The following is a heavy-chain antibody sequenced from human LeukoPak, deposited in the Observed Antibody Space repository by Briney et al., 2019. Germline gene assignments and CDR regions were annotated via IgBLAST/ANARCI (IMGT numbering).Heavy chain of an antibody. Sequence: ASVKVSCKASGYTFTNYGISWVRRAPGQGLEWMGWISGYNGNTNYAQKLQGRVTMTTDTSTSTAYMELRSLRSDDTAVYYCAREVKVVVASYYYFDYWGQGTLVTVSS. D-gene: IGHD2-15*01. J-gene: IGHJ4*02. V-gene: IGHV1-18*01. CDR2: ISGYNGNT. CDR3: AREVKVVVASYYYFDY. CDR1: GYTFTNYG.